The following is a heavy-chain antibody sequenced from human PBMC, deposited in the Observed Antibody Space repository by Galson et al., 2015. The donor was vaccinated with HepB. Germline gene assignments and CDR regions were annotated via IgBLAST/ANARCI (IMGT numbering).Heavy chain of an antibody. D-gene: IGHD2-15*01. V-gene: IGHV3-30*18. CDR1: GFTFSSYG. Sequence: SLRLSCAASGFTFSSYGMHWVRQAPGKGLEWVAVISYDGSNKYYADSVKGRFTISRDNSKNTLYLQMNSLRAEDTAVYYCAKRCSGGSCFDYWGQGTLVTVSS. CDR3: AKRCSGGSCFDY. J-gene: IGHJ4*02. CDR2: ISYDGSNK.